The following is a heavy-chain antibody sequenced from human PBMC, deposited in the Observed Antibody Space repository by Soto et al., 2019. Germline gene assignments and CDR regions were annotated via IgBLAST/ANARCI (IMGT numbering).Heavy chain of an antibody. Sequence: EVELVESGGGLVQPGGSLRLSCAASGFCFSDYEMNWVRQAPGKGLELIAHISFSRRTIYYADSVKGRFSISRDNSKNFLYLQMSGLRADDSAVYYCTRGAGFFYGVDVWGLGTPVTVSS. CDR3: TRGAGFFYGVDV. D-gene: IGHD3-10*01. CDR1: GFCFSDYE. CDR2: ISFSRRTI. J-gene: IGHJ6*02. V-gene: IGHV3-48*03.